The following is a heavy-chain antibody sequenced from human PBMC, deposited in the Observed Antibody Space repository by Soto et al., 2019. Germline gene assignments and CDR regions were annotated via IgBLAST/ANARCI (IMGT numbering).Heavy chain of an antibody. Sequence: GGSLRLSCAASGFTFSSYAMSWVRQAPGKGLEWVSAISGSGGSTYYADSVKGRFTISRDNSKNSLYLQMSSLTAEDSALYYCSRAINAWGQGTLVTVSS. CDR1: GFTFSSYA. J-gene: IGHJ4*02. CDR2: ISGSGGST. V-gene: IGHV3-23*01. D-gene: IGHD2-21*01. CDR3: SRAINA.